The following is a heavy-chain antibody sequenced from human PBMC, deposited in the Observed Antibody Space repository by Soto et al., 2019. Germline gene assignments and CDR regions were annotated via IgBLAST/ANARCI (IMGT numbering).Heavy chain of an antibody. CDR1: GFTFSSYA. D-gene: IGHD4-17*01. CDR3: AKIPIMTTVTHYFDY. Sequence: EVQLLESGGGLVQPGGSLRLSCAASGFTFSSYAMSWVRQAPGKGLEWVSTINGGDGSTYYGDPVKGRFTISRDDSKNTLYLQMNSRRAEDTAVYYCAKIPIMTTVTHYFDYWGQGTLVTVSS. V-gene: IGHV3-23*01. CDR2: INGGDGST. J-gene: IGHJ4*02.